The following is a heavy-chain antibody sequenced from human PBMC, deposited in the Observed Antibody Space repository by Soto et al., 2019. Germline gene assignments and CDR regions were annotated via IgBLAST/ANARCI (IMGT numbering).Heavy chain of an antibody. Sequence: SSETLSLTCTVSGGSISSYYWSWIRQPPGKGLEWIGYIYYSGSTNYNPSLKSRVTISVDTSKNQFSLKLSSVTAADTAVYYCARHGAHYDILTGYGLQGGTYFDYWGQGTLVTVSS. CDR1: GGSISSYY. J-gene: IGHJ4*02. CDR3: ARHGAHYDILTGYGLQGGTYFDY. CDR2: IYYSGST. V-gene: IGHV4-59*08. D-gene: IGHD3-9*01.